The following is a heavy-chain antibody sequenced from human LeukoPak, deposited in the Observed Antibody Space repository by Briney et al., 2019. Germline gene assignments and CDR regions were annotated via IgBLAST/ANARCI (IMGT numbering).Heavy chain of an antibody. V-gene: IGHV4-34*01. Sequence: SETLSLTCAVYGGSFSGYYWSWIRQPPGKGLEWIGEINHSGSPNYNPSLKSRVTIAVDKYKNQFSLKQSYVIAAEPPMYYCARGRGTRGSYYYYMAVWGKGTTVTVSS. CDR2: INHSGSP. CDR3: ARGRGTRGSYYYYMAV. CDR1: GGSFSGYY. J-gene: IGHJ6*03. D-gene: IGHD1-1*01.